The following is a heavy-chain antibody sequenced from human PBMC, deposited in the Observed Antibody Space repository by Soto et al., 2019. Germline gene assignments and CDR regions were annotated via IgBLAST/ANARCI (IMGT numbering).Heavy chain of an antibody. J-gene: IGHJ4*02. CDR1: GGSISSRTYY. Sequence: PSETLSLTCTVSGGSISSRTYYWGWIRQPPGKGLEWIGSIYYTGSTYYNPSLKSRVTISVDTSKNQFSLKLSSVTAADTAVYYCARHASRLITVTRGDYWGPGTLVTVSS. CDR2: IYYTGST. D-gene: IGHD6-19*01. V-gene: IGHV4-39*01. CDR3: ARHASRLITVTRGDY.